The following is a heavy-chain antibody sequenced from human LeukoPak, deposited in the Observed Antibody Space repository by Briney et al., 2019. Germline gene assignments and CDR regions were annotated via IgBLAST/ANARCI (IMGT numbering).Heavy chain of an antibody. J-gene: IGHJ4*02. Sequence: GGSLRLSCAASGFIFNKAWMNWVRQAPGKGPEWVGRIKSNNDGGTTDYASPVEGRFIISRVDSKNTIYLQMNRLIIDDTAIYYCTPVMVEDRGFWGQGTLVTVSS. V-gene: IGHV3-15*01. CDR2: IKSNNDGGTT. CDR3: TPVMVEDRGF. D-gene: IGHD2-21*01. CDR1: GFIFNKAW.